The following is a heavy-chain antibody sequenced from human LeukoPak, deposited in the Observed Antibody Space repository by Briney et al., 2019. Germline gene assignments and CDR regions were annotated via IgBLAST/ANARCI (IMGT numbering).Heavy chain of an antibody. CDR2: INHSGST. CDR3: ARGDQVGVGSMVLDYYYGMDV. D-gene: IGHD1-26*01. V-gene: IGHV4-34*01. Sequence: SETLSLTCAVYGGSFSGYYWSWIRQPPGKGLEWIGEINHSGSTNYNPSLKSRVTISVDTPKNQFSLKLSSVTAADTAVYYCARGDQVGVGSMVLDYYYGMDVWGQGTTVTVSS. CDR1: GGSFSGYY. J-gene: IGHJ6*02.